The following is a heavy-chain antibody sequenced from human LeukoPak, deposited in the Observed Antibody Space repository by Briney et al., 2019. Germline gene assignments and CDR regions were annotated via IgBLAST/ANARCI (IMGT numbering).Heavy chain of an antibody. CDR1: GFTFSSYW. V-gene: IGHV3-7*02. CDR2: IKQDGSEK. D-gene: IGHD3-22*01. CDR3: ATLSSGYYYGPFDY. Sequence: GGSLRLSCAASGFTFSSYWMSWVRQAPGKGLEWVANIKQDGSEKYYVDSVKGRFTISRDNAKNSLYLQMNSLRAEDTAVYYCATLSSGYYYGPFDYWGQGTLVTVSS. J-gene: IGHJ4*02.